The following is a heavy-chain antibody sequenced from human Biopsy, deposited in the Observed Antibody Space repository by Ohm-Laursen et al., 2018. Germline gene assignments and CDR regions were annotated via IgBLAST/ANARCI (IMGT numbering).Heavy chain of an antibody. CDR1: SYTFTDYN. CDR2: INCKTGAT. V-gene: IGHV1-2*02. Sequence: GASVKVSCKVSSYTFTDYNIHWMRQAPGQGLEWLGYINCKTGATNYAQKFQGRVTMTRDTSISTAYLALGSLRSADTAIYYCARDPLNGHKHFDYWGQGSLVTVSS. CDR3: ARDPLNGHKHFDY. D-gene: IGHD2-8*01. J-gene: IGHJ4*02.